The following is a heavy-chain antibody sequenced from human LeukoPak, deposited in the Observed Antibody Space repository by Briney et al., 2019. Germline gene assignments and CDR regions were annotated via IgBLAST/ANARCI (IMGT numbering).Heavy chain of an antibody. CDR3: ATDIVVVPAAAPYAFDI. CDR2: ISSSSSYI. J-gene: IGHJ3*02. CDR1: GFTFSSYS. D-gene: IGHD2-2*01. Sequence: GGSLRLSCAASGFTFSSYSMNWVRQAPGKGLEWVSSISSSSSYIYYADSVKGRFTISRDNAKNSLYLQMNSLRAEDTAVYYCATDIVVVPAAAPYAFDIWGQGTMVTVSS. V-gene: IGHV3-21*01.